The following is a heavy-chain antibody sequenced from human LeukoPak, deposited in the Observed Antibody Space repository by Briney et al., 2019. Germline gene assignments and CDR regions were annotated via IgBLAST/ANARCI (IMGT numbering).Heavy chain of an antibody. CDR3: ARTIRPALDY. V-gene: IGHV3-30*19. CDR1: GFTFSTYG. D-gene: IGHD2-2*01. CDR2: IDYGGSYK. Sequence: GGSLRLSCAASGFTFSTYGMHWVRQAPGKGLEWVAFIDYGGSYKYYADSAKGRFTISRDNSRNTQYLQMNSLRVEDTAVYYCARTIRPALDYWGQGTLVTVSS. J-gene: IGHJ4*02.